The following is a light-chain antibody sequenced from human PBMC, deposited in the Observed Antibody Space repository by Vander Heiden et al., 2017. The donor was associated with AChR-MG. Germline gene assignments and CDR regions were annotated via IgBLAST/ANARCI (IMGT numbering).Light chain of an antibody. Sequence: EIVLTQSPATLSLSPGQRAALSCRASQSVNRYLAWYQQTPGQAPRLLIYDASNRATGIPARFSGSGSGTDFTLTITSLEPEDVAVYYCHHRWTFGQGTKVEIK. CDR3: HHRWT. CDR1: QSVNRY. V-gene: IGKV3-11*01. CDR2: DAS. J-gene: IGKJ1*01.